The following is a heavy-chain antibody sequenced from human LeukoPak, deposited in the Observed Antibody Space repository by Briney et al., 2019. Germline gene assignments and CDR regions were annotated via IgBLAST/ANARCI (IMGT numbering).Heavy chain of an antibody. CDR1: GYTFTGYY. V-gene: IGHV1-2*02. CDR2: INPNSGGT. Sequence: ASVKVSCKASGYTFTGYYMHWVRQAPGQGLEWMGWINPNSGGTNYAQKFQGRVTMTRDTSISTAYMELSRLRSDDTAVYYCARSPAFTFGGVIVPFDYWGQGTLVTVSS. D-gene: IGHD3-16*02. CDR3: ARSPAFTFGGVIVPFDY. J-gene: IGHJ4*02.